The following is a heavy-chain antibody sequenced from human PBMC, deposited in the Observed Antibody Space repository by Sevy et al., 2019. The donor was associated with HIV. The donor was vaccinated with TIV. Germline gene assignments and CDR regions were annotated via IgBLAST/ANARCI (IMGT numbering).Heavy chain of an antibody. V-gene: IGHV3-48*03. J-gene: IGHJ4*02. Sequence: GGSLRLSCAASGFTFSSFEMNWVRQTPGKGLEWVSFISSSGSLIYYADSVKGRFTISRDNAKNSLYLHMNSLRAEDTGVYYCTRDLPPSATTVAHFDYWGQGTLVTVSS. D-gene: IGHD4-17*01. CDR1: GFTFSSFE. CDR3: TRDLPPSATTVAHFDY. CDR2: ISSSGSLI.